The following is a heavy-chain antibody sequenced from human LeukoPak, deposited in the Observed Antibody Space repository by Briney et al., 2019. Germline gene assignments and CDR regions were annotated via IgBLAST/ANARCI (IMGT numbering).Heavy chain of an antibody. CDR1: GFTFSSYA. CDR2: ISGSGGST. J-gene: IGHJ1*01. Sequence: PGGSLRLSCAASGFTFSSYAMSWVRQAPGKGLEWVSAISGSGGSTYYADSVKGRFTISRDNSKNTLYLQMNSLRAEDTAVYYCAKALNYDILTGYYRAEYFQHWGQGTLVTVSS. D-gene: IGHD3-9*01. V-gene: IGHV3-23*01. CDR3: AKALNYDILTGYYRAEYFQH.